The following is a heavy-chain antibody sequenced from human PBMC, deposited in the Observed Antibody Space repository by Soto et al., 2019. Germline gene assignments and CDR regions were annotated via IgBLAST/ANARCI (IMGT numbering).Heavy chain of an antibody. V-gene: IGHV1-46*01. CDR1: GYTFTSYY. Sequence: QVQLVQSGAEVKKPGASVKVSCKASGYTFTSYYMHWVRQAPGQGLEWMGIINPSGGSTSYAQKCQGRVTMTRDTSTSTVYMELSSLRSEDTAVYYCARDEEQQLVAGYWGQGTLVTVSS. CDR2: INPSGGST. CDR3: ARDEEQQLVAGY. J-gene: IGHJ4*02. D-gene: IGHD6-13*01.